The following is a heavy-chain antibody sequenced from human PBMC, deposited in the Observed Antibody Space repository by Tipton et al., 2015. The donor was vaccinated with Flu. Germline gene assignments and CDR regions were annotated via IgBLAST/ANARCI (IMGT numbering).Heavy chain of an antibody. CDR2: IYYSGST. Sequence: TLSLTCTVSGGSISSSSYYWGWIRQPPGKGLEWIGSIYYSGSTYYNPSLKSRVTISVDTSKNQFSLKLSSVTAADTAVYYCARVSNPYDILTGSRGVFDYWGQGTLVTVSS. CDR3: ARVSNPYDILTGSRGVFDY. V-gene: IGHV4-39*01. D-gene: IGHD3-9*01. J-gene: IGHJ4*02. CDR1: GGSISSSSYY.